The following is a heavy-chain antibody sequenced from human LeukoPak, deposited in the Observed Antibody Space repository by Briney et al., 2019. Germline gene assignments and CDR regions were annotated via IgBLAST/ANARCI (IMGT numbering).Heavy chain of an antibody. CDR1: GFTFSDYY. D-gene: IGHD3-22*01. J-gene: IGHJ6*03. CDR2: ISSSGSTI. CDR3: ARAASSGYFYYYYYYMDV. Sequence: GGSLRLSCAASGFTFSDYYMSWIRQAPGKGLEWVSYISSSGSTIYYADSVKGRFTISRDNAKNSLYLQMNSLRAEDTAVYYCARAASSGYFYYYYYYMDVWGKGTTVTISS. V-gene: IGHV3-11*01.